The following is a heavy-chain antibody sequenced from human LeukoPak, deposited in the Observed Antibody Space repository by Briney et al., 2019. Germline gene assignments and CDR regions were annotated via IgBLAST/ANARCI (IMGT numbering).Heavy chain of an antibody. CDR2: IRSIGDR. D-gene: IGHD6-19*01. Sequence: PGGSLRLSCAASGFTFGDYDMHWVRQATGKGLEWVSAIRSIGDRFYSGSVKGRFTISRENAKNTLYLEMNSLRVGDTAVYYCASLYSSGRYANAFDIWGQGTVVTVSS. CDR3: ASLYSSGRYANAFDI. J-gene: IGHJ3*02. CDR1: GFTFGDYD. V-gene: IGHV3-13*01.